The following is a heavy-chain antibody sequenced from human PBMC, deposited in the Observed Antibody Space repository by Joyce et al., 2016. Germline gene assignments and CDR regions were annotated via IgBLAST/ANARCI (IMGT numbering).Heavy chain of an antibody. CDR1: GFTFSSFA. V-gene: IGHV3-23*01. CDR3: ANAVTGYYYYYYGMDV. D-gene: IGHD4-11*01. J-gene: IGHJ6*02. CDR2: ISGSGSST. Sequence: EVQLLESGGGLVQPGGSLRLSCAASGFTFSSFAMSWVRQAPGKGLEWVSAISGSGSSTSYADSVKGRFTISRDNSKNTLYLQMNSLRAEDTAVYYCANAVTGYYYYYYGMDVWGQGTTVTVSS.